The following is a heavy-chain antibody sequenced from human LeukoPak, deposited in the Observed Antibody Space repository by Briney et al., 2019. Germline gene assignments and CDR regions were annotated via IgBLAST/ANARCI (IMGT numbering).Heavy chain of an antibody. J-gene: IGHJ6*02. CDR2: ISYEGRNQ. Sequence: GGSLRLSCAASGFTFSNFAMHWVRQAPGEGLAGVAVISYEGRNQYYADSVKGRFTISRDPSKNTLYLQMNNLRPDDSGVYFCVRDGVATYYYHGMDVWGQGTTVTVSS. CDR1: GFTFSNFA. CDR3: VRDGVATYYYHGMDV. V-gene: IGHV3-30*04. D-gene: IGHD5-12*01.